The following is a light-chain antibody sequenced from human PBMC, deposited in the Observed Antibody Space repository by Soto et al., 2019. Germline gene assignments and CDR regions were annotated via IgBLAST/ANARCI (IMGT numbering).Light chain of an antibody. J-gene: IGKJ1*01. V-gene: IGKV3-11*01. Sequence: EIVLTQSPGTLSLSPGERATLSCRASQSVSSYLAWYQQKPGQAPRLLIYDASSRATGIPARFSGSGSGTDFTLTLSSLEPEDFAVYYCQQRSNWPVTFGQGTKVEIK. CDR2: DAS. CDR3: QQRSNWPVT. CDR1: QSVSSY.